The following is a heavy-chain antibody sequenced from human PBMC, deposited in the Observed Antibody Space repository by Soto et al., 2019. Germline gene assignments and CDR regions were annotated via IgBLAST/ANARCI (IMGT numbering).Heavy chain of an antibody. D-gene: IGHD6-13*01. CDR1: GGSISSYY. Sequence: SETLSLTCTVSGGSISSYYWSWIRQPPGKGLEWIGYIYYSGSTNYNPSLKSRVTISVDTSKNQFSLKLSSVTAADTAVYYCARTIIAAAGTVGTYYYYGMDVWGQGTTVTVSS. J-gene: IGHJ6*02. CDR3: ARTIIAAAGTVGTYYYYGMDV. CDR2: IYYSGST. V-gene: IGHV4-59*01.